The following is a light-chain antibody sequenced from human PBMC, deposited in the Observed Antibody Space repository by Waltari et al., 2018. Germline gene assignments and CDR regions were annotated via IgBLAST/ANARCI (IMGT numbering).Light chain of an antibody. Sequence: QSALTQPRSVSGSPGQSVTISCTGTSSDVGGYSYVSCYQQHPGKAPKLMIYDVSKRPSGVPDRFSGSKSGNTASLTISGLQAEDEADYYCCSYAGSYTPVVFGGGTKLTVL. CDR3: CSYAGSYTPVV. V-gene: IGLV2-11*01. J-gene: IGLJ2*01. CDR2: DVS. CDR1: SSDVGGYSY.